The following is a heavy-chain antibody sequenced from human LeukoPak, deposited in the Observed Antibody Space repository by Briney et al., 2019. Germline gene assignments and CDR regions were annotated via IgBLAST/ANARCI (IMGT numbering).Heavy chain of an antibody. D-gene: IGHD3-3*01. CDR1: GGSISSSSYY. J-gene: IGHJ3*02. CDR3: GGTYYDFWSGYFGAFDI. CDR2: IYYSGST. V-gene: IGHV4-39*07. Sequence: KSSETLSLTCTVSGGSISSSSYYWGWIRQPPGKGLEWIGSIYYSGSTYYNPSLKSRVTISVDTSKNQFSLKLSSVTAADTAVYYCGGTYYDFWSGYFGAFDIWGQGTMVTVSS.